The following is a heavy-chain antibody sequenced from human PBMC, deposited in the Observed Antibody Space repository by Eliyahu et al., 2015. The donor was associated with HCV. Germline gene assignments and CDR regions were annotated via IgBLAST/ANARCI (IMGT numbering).Heavy chain of an antibody. CDR2: INHSGST. CDR3: ARGRQEYYYGSGSYPLDY. V-gene: IGHV4-34*01. CDR1: GGSFSGYY. J-gene: IGHJ4*02. Sequence: QVQLQQWGAGLLKPSETLSLTCAVYGGSFSGYYWSWIRQPPGKGLEWIGEINHSGSTNYNPSLKSRVTISVDTSKNQFSLKLSSVTAADTAVYYCARGRQEYYYGSGSYPLDYWGQGTLVTVSS. D-gene: IGHD3-10*01.